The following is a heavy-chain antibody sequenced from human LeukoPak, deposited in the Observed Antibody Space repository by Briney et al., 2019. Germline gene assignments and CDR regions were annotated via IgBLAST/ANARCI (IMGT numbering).Heavy chain of an antibody. J-gene: IGHJ6*03. V-gene: IGHV4-34*01. CDR1: GGSFSGYC. CDR2: INHSGST. CDR3: ARLPRYYYYYMDV. Sequence: PSETLSLTCAVYGGSFSGYCWSWIRQPPGKGLEWIGEINHSGSTNYNPSLKSRVTISVDTSKNQFSLKLSSVTAADTAVYYCARLPRYYYYYMDVWGKGTTVTVSS.